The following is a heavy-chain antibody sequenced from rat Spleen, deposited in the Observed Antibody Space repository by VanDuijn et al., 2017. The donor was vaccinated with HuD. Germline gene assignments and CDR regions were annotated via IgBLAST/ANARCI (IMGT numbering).Heavy chain of an antibody. V-gene: IGHV5-29*01. CDR3: VRLLGAPDWYFDF. CDR2: ISYDGSRT. Sequence: EVQLVESNGGLVQPGRSLKLSCAASGFTFSNYYMAWVRQAPTKGLEWLATISYDGSRTYYRGSVKGRFTISRDNAKSTLYLQMDSLKSEDTATYYCVRLLGAPDWYFDFWGPGTMVTVSS. D-gene: IGHD5-1*01. J-gene: IGHJ1*01. CDR1: GFTFSNYY.